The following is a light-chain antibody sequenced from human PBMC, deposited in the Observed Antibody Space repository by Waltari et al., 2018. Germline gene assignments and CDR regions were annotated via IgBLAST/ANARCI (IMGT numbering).Light chain of an antibody. CDR2: GNS. Sequence: QSVLTQPPSVSGAPGQRVTLSCTGSSSNIGAGYDVHWYQHLPGTAPKLLIHGNSNGPSGVPDRFSGSKSGTSASLAITGLQADDEADYYCQSYDISLSGYVFGTGTKVTVL. CDR3: QSYDISLSGYV. CDR1: SSNIGAGYD. V-gene: IGLV1-40*01. J-gene: IGLJ1*01.